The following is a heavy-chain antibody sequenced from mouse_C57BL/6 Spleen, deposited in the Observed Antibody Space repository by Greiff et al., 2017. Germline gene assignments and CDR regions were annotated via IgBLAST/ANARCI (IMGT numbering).Heavy chain of an antibody. CDR1: GYTFTSYW. J-gene: IGHJ4*01. Sequence: QVQLQQPGAELVRPGSSVKLSCKASGYTFTSYWMHWVKQRPIQGLEWIGNIDPSDSATHYNQKFKDKATLTVDKSSSTAYMQLSSLTSEDSAVYYCAPTVVNQRGAVDYWGQGTSVTVSS. D-gene: IGHD1-1*01. CDR3: APTVVNQRGAVDY. CDR2: IDPSDSAT. V-gene: IGHV1-52*01.